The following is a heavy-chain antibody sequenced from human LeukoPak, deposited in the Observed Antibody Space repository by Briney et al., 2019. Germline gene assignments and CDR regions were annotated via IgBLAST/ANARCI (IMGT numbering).Heavy chain of an antibody. D-gene: IGHD6-13*01. V-gene: IGHV3-23*01. J-gene: IGHJ4*02. CDR3: AIREPIGY. Sequence: GGSLRLSCTASEFSFASSVISWIRQAPGKGPEWVSAVSGSGDRTDYADSVRGRFTISRDNSKSTLYLQMNSLRVEDTAIYYCAIREPIGYWGQGSLVTVSP. CDR2: VSGSGDRT. CDR1: EFSFASSV.